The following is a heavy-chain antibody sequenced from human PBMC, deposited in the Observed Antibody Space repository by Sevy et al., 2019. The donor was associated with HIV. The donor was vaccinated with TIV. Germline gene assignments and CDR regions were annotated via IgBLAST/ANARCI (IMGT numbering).Heavy chain of an antibody. CDR2: IYSGGST. CDR1: GFTVSSNY. V-gene: IGHV3-53*01. Sequence: GGSLRLSCAASGFTVSSNYMSWVRQAPGKGLEWVSVIYSGGSTYYADSVKGRFTISRDNSKNTLYLQMNSLRAEDTAGYYCARGYGYSYGRWFGYFDYWGQGTLVTVSS. D-gene: IGHD5-18*01. CDR3: ARGYGYSYGRWFGYFDY. J-gene: IGHJ4*02.